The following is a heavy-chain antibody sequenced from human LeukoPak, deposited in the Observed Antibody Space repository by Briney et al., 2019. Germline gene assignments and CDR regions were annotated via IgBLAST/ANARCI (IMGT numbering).Heavy chain of an antibody. V-gene: IGHV3-23*01. J-gene: IGHJ4*02. CDR3: ARAVRGFSSHFSGSLPQRRKHSLLFDY. Sequence: QPGGSLRLSCAASGFTFSSYAMSWVRQAPGKGLEWVSAISGSGGSTYYADSVKGRFTISRDNSKNTLYLQMNSLRAEDTAVYFCARAVRGFSSHFSGSLPQRRKHSLLFDYWGQGTLVTVSS. CDR2: ISGSGGST. CDR1: GFTFSSYA. D-gene: IGHD3-10*01.